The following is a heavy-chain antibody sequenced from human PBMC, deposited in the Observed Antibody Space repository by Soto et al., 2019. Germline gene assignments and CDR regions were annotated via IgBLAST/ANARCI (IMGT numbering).Heavy chain of an antibody. CDR1: GYTFTSYG. CDR2: ISGYNANT. V-gene: IGHV1-18*01. Sequence: ASVKVSCKASGYTFTSYGISWVRQAPGQGLEWMGWISGYNANTKYAQILQGRVTMTTDTSTSTAYMELRSLRSDDTAVYYCARDQGIGPWAFDIWGQGTMVTVSS. J-gene: IGHJ3*02. CDR3: ARDQGIGPWAFDI.